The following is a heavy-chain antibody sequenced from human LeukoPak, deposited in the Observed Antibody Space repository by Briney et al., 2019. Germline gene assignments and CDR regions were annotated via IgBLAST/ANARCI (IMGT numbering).Heavy chain of an antibody. Sequence: GGSLRLSCAASGFTFSSYGMHWVRQAPGKGLEWVAVISYDGSNKYYADSVKGRFTISRDNSKNTLYLQMNSLRAEDTAVYYCAKLAWIQLWFAPFDYWGQGTLVTVSS. CDR2: ISYDGSNK. V-gene: IGHV3-30*18. J-gene: IGHJ4*02. CDR1: GFTFSSYG. D-gene: IGHD5-18*01. CDR3: AKLAWIQLWFAPFDY.